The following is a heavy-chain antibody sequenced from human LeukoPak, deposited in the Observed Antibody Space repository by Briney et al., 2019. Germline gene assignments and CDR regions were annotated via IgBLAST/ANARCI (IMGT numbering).Heavy chain of an antibody. CDR1: GFPVSTNY. V-gene: IGHV3-21*01. CDR3: ARNSPIYYYGSGSPFDY. D-gene: IGHD3-10*01. Sequence: GGSLRLSCAASGFPVSTNYMSWVRQAPGKGLEWVSSISSSSSYIYYADSVRGRFTISRDNAKNSLYLQMNSLRAEDTAVYYCARNSPIYYYGSGSPFDYWGQGTLVTVSS. CDR2: ISSSSSYI. J-gene: IGHJ4*02.